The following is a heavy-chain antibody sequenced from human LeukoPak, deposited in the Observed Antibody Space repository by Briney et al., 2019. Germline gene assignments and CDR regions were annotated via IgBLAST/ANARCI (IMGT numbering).Heavy chain of an antibody. CDR2: IYYSGST. Sequence: SETLSLTCTVSGGSISNSAYYWGWIRQPPGKGLEWIGSIYYSGSTYYNPSLKSRVTLSVDTSKNQFSLNLRSVTVADTAVYFCANVGAVRYSDLFDYWGQGTLVTVSS. V-gene: IGHV4-39*01. CDR3: ANVGAVRYSDLFDY. CDR1: GGSISNSAYY. D-gene: IGHD3-9*01. J-gene: IGHJ4*02.